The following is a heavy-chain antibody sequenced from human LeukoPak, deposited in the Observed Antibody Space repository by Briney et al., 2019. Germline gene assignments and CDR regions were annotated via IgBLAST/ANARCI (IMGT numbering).Heavy chain of an antibody. V-gene: IGHV3-72*01. CDR1: KFTFSHYG. CDR3: ARDSSGQGDY. J-gene: IGHJ4*02. D-gene: IGHD3-22*01. CDR2: SKNKANNYIT. Sequence: GGSLRLSCSASKFTFSHYGMQWVRQAPGKGLEWVGRSKNKANNYITQYAAFVQGRFTISRDNSKNSLYLQINSLKTEDTAVYYCARDSSGQGDYWGQGTLVTVSS.